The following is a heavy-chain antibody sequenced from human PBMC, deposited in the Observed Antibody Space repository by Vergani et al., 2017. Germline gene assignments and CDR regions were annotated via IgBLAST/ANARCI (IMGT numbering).Heavy chain of an antibody. CDR2: LSAYNGNT. CDR3: ARGNYYDSSGYFDY. Sequence: QVQLVQSGAEVKKPGASVKVSCKASGYTFTSYGISWVRQAPGQGLEWMGWLSAYNGNTNYAQKLEGRITMTTDTSTSTAYMELRSLTSDDTAVYYWARGNYYDSSGYFDYGGQGSLVTVSS. J-gene: IGHJ4*02. D-gene: IGHD3-22*01. CDR1: GYTFTSYG. V-gene: IGHV1-18*01.